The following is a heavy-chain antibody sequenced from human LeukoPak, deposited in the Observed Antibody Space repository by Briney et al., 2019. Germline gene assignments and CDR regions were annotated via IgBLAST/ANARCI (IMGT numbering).Heavy chain of an antibody. J-gene: IGHJ6*03. D-gene: IGHD3-10*01. CDR2: INPNSGGT. CDR3: ARGRGIGEFDQYYYYYYMDV. CDR1: GYSFIGYY. Sequence: ASVKVSCKGSGYSFIGYYMHWVRQAPGQGLEWMGWINPNSGGTNYAQKFQGRVTMTRDTSISTAYMELSRLRSDDTAVYYCARGRGIGEFDQYYYYYYMDVWGKGTTVTISS. V-gene: IGHV1-2*02.